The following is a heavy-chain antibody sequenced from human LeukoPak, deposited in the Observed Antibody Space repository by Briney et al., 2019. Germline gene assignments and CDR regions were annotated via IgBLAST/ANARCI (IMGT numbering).Heavy chain of an antibody. CDR1: GGSFSGYY. V-gene: IGHV4-34*01. D-gene: IGHD5-18*01. Sequence: SETLSLTCAVYGGSFSGYYWSWIRQPPGKGLEWIGEINHSGSTNYNPSLKSRVTISVDTSKNQFSLKLSSVTAADTAVYYCARGNLWLNYFDYWGQGTLVTVSS. CDR2: INHSGST. CDR3: ARGNLWLNYFDY. J-gene: IGHJ4*02.